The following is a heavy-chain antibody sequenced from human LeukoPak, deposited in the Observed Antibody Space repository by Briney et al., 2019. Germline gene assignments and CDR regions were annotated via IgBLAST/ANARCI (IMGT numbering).Heavy chain of an antibody. Sequence: GGSLRLSCAASGFTVSSNYMNWVRQAPGKGLEWVSSISSSSSYIYYADSVKGRFTISRDNAKNSLYLQMNSLRAEDTAVYYCARETVIVGVAPWGQGTLVTVSS. V-gene: IGHV3-21*01. CDR3: ARETVIVGVAP. CDR1: GFTVSSNY. CDR2: ISSSSSYI. J-gene: IGHJ5*02. D-gene: IGHD1-26*01.